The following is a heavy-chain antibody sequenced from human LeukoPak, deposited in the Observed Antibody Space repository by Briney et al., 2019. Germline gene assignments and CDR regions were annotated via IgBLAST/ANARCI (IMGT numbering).Heavy chain of an antibody. CDR3: ARRVSHYYGSGTDNWFDP. CDR2: MNPNSGNT. D-gene: IGHD3-10*01. Sequence: ASLKVSCKASGYTFTSYDINWVRQATGQGLEGMGLMNPNSGNTGYAQKFQGIVTMTRNTSISTAYMELSSLRSEDTAVYYCARRVSHYYGSGTDNWFDPWGQGTLVTVSS. V-gene: IGHV1-8*01. J-gene: IGHJ5*02. CDR1: GYTFTSYD.